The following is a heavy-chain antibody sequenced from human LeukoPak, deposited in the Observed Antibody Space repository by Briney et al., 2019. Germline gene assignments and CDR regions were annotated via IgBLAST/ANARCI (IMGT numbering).Heavy chain of an antibody. CDR2: IIPIFGTA. V-gene: IGHV1-69*13. Sequence: SVKVSCKASGGTFSSYAISWVRQAPGQGLEWMGGIIPIFGTANYAQKFQGRVTITANESTSTAYMELSSLRSEDTAVYYCASTPYYDFWSTTEKNYYYYYGMDVWGQGTTVTVSS. J-gene: IGHJ6*02. CDR3: ASTPYYDFWSTTEKNYYYYYGMDV. CDR1: GGTFSSYA. D-gene: IGHD3-3*01.